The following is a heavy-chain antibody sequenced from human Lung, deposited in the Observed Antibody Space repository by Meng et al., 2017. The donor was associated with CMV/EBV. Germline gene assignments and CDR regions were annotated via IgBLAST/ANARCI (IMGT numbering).Heavy chain of an antibody. CDR2: IYYSGAT. D-gene: IGHD2-15*01. J-gene: IGHJ6*02. Sequence: SETXSLXCSVFGHPITTYYWSWVRQAPGKGLEWIGYIYYSGATNYNPYLKSRLTISMDTSKNQFSLELRSVTAADTAIYYCARDRAAVGYYYYAMDAWGQGXTVTVSS. CDR3: ARDRAAVGYYYYAMDA. V-gene: IGHV4-59*01. CDR1: GHPITTYY.